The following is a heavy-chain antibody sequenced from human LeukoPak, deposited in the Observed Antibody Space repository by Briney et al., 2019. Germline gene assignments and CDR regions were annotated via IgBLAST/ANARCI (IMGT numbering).Heavy chain of an antibody. J-gene: IGHJ5*02. CDR3: ARDPPDCRSSSCRWGGWIDP. D-gene: IGHD2-2*01. CDR1: GGSISGYH. V-gene: IGHV4-59*01. CDR2: IYYSGSS. Sequence: SETLSLTCNVSGGSISGYHWSWIRQPPGKGLEWLGYIYYSGSSNYNPSLKSRVTMSADTSKNQFSLKLSSVTAADTAVYYCARDPPDCRSSSCRWGGWIDPWGQGTLVTVSS.